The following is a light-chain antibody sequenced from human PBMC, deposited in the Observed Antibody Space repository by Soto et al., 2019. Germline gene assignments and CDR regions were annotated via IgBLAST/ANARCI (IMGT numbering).Light chain of an antibody. CDR1: SSNIGPTYD. Sequence: QAVVTQPPSVSGAPGQRVTIYCTGSSSNIGPTYDVHWYQQLPGTAPKLLIYANTNRPSGVPDRFSGSKSGTSASLAITGLQAEDEADYFCQSYDSSLSGYVFGTGTKLTVL. CDR3: QSYDSSLSGYV. V-gene: IGLV1-40*01. J-gene: IGLJ1*01. CDR2: ANT.